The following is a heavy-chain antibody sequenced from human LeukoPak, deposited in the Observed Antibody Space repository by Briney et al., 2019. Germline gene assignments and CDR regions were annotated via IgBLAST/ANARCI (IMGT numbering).Heavy chain of an antibody. CDR2: ISAYNGNT. CDR1: GYTFTSYG. D-gene: IGHD3-3*01. V-gene: IGHV1-18*01. Sequence: ASVKVSCKASGYTFTSYGISWVRQAPGQGLEWMGWISAYNGNTNYAQKLQGRVTMTTDTSTSTAYMELSSLRSEDTAVYYCAREARRITIFGVVIQNYYYYGMDVWGQGTTVTVSS. J-gene: IGHJ6*02. CDR3: AREARRITIFGVVIQNYYYYGMDV.